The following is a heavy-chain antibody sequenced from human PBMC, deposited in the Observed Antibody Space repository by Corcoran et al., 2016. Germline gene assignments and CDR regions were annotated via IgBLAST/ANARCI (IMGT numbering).Heavy chain of an antibody. D-gene: IGHD6-13*01. Sequence: QVQLQQWGAGLLKPSETLSLTCAVYGGSFSGYYWSWIRQPPGKGLEWIGEINHSGSTNYNPSLKSRVTISVDTSKNQFSLKLSSVTAADTAVYYCARGSSEYSSSWYGWFDPWGQGTLVTVSS. J-gene: IGHJ5*02. V-gene: IGHV4-34*01. CDR2: INHSGST. CDR1: GGSFSGYY. CDR3: ARGSSEYSSSWYGWFDP.